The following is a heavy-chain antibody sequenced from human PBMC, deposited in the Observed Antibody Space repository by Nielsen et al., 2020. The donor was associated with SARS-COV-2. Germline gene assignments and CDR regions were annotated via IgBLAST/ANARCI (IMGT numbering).Heavy chain of an antibody. J-gene: IGHJ4*02. D-gene: IGHD2-21*01. CDR3: ARGRGGGGY. CDR2: IYYSGST. V-gene: IGHV4-59*01. Sequence: GSLRLSCAVYGGSFSGYYWSWIRQHPGKGLEWIGYIYYSGSTNYNPSLKSRVTISVDTSKNQFSLKLSSVTAADTAVYYCARGRGGGGYWGQGTLVTVSS. CDR1: GGSFSGYY.